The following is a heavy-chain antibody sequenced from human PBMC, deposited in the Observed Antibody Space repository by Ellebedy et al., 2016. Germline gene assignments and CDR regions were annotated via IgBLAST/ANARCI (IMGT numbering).Heavy chain of an antibody. CDR2: ISWNGGST. V-gene: IGHV3-43*01. D-gene: IGHD3-3*01. CDR1: GFNFHEYT. CDR3: AKDRYDFWSGYYLTDY. J-gene: IGHJ4*02. Sequence: GGSLRLSXAASGFNFHEYTMHWFRQAPGKGLEWVSLISWNGGSTYYADSVKGRFTISRDKSRNSLYLQMNSLRTEDTALYYCAKDRYDFWSGYYLTDYWGQGTLVTVSS.